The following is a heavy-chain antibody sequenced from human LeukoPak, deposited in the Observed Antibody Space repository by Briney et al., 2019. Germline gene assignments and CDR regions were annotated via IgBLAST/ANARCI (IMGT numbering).Heavy chain of an antibody. CDR2: IYYSGTT. CDR3: ARGSRGTTTYAFDI. Sequence: KTSETLSLTCTVSGGSISSYYWSWIRQPPGKGLEWSGYIYYSGTTNYNPSLKSRVTISVDTSKNQFSLKLSSVTAADTAVYYCARGSRGTTTYAFDIWGQGTMVTVSS. D-gene: IGHD2/OR15-2a*01. CDR1: GGSISSYY. J-gene: IGHJ3*02. V-gene: IGHV4-59*12.